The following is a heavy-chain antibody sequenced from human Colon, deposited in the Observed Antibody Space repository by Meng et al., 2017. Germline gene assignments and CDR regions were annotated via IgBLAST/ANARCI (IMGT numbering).Heavy chain of an antibody. J-gene: IGHJ4*02. Sequence: HGKQQEWGQCRVKPSQTLSFLSNVSGASINRTNGSSIRQPPGKGLDWIGYIYHTGSTNCHPSLQSRVTLSADSSNTQVSLNLNSVAAADTAVYYCGRGLAGYHAHTDYWGQGTLVTVSS. CDR3: GRGLAGYHAHTDY. D-gene: IGHD3-9*01. CDR1: GASINRTN. CDR2: IYHTGST. V-gene: IGHV4-59*12.